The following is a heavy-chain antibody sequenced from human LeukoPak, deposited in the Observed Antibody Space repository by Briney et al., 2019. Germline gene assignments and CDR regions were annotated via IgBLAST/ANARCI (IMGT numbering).Heavy chain of an antibody. CDR2: IRYDGSNK. CDR3: VKDDLLN. J-gene: IGHJ4*02. Sequence: GGSLRLSCAASGFTFSSYAMSWVRQAPGKGLEWVAFIRYDGSNKYYADSVKGRLTISRDNSKNTLYLLMNSLRAEDTALYYCVKDDLLNWGQGTLVTVSS. V-gene: IGHV3-30*02. CDR1: GFTFSSYA.